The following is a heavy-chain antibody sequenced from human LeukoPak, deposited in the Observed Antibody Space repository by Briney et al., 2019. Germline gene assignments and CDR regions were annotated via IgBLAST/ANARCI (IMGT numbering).Heavy chain of an antibody. D-gene: IGHD3-10*01. J-gene: IGHJ4*02. Sequence: GGSLRLSCAASGFTFSTYWMSWVRQAPGKGLEWVANINQDGSEIYYVDSVKGRFTISRDNTKNSLYLQMNSLRAEDTAVYYCARPSWASGSYYDYWGQGTLVTVSS. CDR1: GFTFSTYW. V-gene: IGHV3-7*01. CDR2: INQDGSEI. CDR3: ARPSWASGSYYDY.